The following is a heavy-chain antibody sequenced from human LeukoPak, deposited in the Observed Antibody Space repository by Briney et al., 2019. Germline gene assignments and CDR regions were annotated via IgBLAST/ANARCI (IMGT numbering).Heavy chain of an antibody. J-gene: IGHJ4*02. CDR2: ISGSGGST. CDR3: ARAGGWGYSSSSGYYFDY. D-gene: IGHD6-6*01. V-gene: IGHV3-23*01. Sequence: PGGPLRLSCAASGFTFSSYAMSWVRQAPGKGLEWVSVISGSGGSTYYADSVKGRFTISRDNSKNTLYLQMNSLRAEDTAVYYCARAGGWGYSSSSGYYFDYWGQGTLVTVSS. CDR1: GFTFSSYA.